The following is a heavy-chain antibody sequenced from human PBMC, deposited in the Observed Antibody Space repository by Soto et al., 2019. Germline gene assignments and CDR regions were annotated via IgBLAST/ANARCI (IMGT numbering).Heavy chain of an antibody. CDR2: ISSSGSTI. CDR3: ARGGADWNPFDY. V-gene: IGHV3-48*03. D-gene: IGHD1-1*01. J-gene: IGHJ4*02. Sequence: EVQLVESGGGLVQPGGSLRLSCAASGFTFSSYEMNWVRQAPGKGLEWVSYISSSGSTIYYADSVKGRFTISRDNAKNSLFLQMISLRAEDTALYYCARGGADWNPFDYWGQGTLVTVSS. CDR1: GFTFSSYE.